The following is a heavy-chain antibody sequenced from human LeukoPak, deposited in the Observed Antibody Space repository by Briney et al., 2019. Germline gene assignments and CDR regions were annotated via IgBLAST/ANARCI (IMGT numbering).Heavy chain of an antibody. CDR2: INPNSGGI. J-gene: IGHJ1*01. CDR1: GYTSTGYY. CDR3: AREWELLRKYLYH. D-gene: IGHD1-26*01. Sequence: ASVKVSCKASGYTSTGYYLHWVRQAPGQGLDWMGWINPNSGGITYAQNFKGRVTMTWDTSISTAYMELSRLRSDDTAVYYCAREWELLRKYLYHWGQGTLVTVSS. V-gene: IGHV1-2*02.